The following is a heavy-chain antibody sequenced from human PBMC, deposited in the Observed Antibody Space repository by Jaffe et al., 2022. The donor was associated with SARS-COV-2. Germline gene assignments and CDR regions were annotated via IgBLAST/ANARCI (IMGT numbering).Heavy chain of an antibody. Sequence: EVQLVESGGGLVQPGRSLRLSCRASGFTFDDYAMHWVRQGPGKGLEWVSGISWNSGNIDYVDSVKGRFTISRDNAKNSLYLQMNSLRVEDTGLYYCAKDMGWDHSSSTFDYWGPGTLVTVSS. CDR2: ISWNSGNI. CDR1: GFTFDDYA. J-gene: IGHJ4*02. D-gene: IGHD6-13*01. CDR3: AKDMGWDHSSSTFDY. V-gene: IGHV3-9*01.